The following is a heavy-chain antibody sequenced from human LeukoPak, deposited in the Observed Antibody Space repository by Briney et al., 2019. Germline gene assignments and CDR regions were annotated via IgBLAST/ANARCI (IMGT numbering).Heavy chain of an antibody. CDR3: ARVGYGDYVAAVDI. V-gene: IGHV3-74*01. CDR2: INSDGSST. CDR1: GSTFSSDW. J-gene: IGHJ3*02. D-gene: IGHD4-17*01. Sequence: GGSLRLSCVASGSTFSSDWMHWVRQAPGKGLVWVSRINSDGSSTSYADSVKGRFTISRDNAKNTLYLQMNSLRAEDTAVYYCARVGYGDYVAAVDIWGQGTMVTVFS.